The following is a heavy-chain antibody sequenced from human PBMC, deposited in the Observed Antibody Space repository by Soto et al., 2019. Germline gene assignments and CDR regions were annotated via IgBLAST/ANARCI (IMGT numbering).Heavy chain of an antibody. CDR1: GFNFYNYA. V-gene: IGHV3-23*01. CDR2: ISGDGTRT. Sequence: PGGSLRLSCAASGFNFYNYAMTWVRQAPGKGLEWVSGISGDGTRTYYGDSVKGRFTISRDNSKNTVFLQMNSLRAEDTALYYCVKDLRLNRGWFGPWGQGTRVTVSS. CDR3: VKDLRLNRGWFGP. J-gene: IGHJ5*02. D-gene: IGHD3-3*01.